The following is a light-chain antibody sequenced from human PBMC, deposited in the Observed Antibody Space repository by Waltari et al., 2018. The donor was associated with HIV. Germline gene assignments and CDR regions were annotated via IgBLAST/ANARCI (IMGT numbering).Light chain of an antibody. CDR3: SSYTSSSTLVV. CDR2: DVS. V-gene: IGLV2-14*03. J-gene: IGLJ2*01. Sequence: QSALTQPASVSGSPGQSITISCTGTRSDVGGYNYVSWYQQHPGKAPKLMIYDVSNRPPGVSDRFSGSKSGNTASLTIAGLQAEDEADYYCSSYTSSSTLVVFGGGTKLTVL. CDR1: RSDVGGYNY.